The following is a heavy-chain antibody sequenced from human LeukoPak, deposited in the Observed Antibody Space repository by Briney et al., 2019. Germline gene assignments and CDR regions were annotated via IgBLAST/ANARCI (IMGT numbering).Heavy chain of an antibody. J-gene: IGHJ4*02. CDR2: INPSGGST. V-gene: IGHV1-46*01. D-gene: IGHD2-2*01. CDR1: GYSFISFY. Sequence: ASVKVSCKASGYSFISFYIHWVRQAPGQGLEWMGIINPSGGSTSYAQKFQGRVTMTRDTSTSTVYMELSSLRSEDTAVYYCFVVVPAATPVVFDYWGQGTLATVSS. CDR3: FVVVPAATPVVFDY.